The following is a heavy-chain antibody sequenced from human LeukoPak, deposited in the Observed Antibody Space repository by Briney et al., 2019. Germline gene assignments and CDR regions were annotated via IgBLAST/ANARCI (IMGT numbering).Heavy chain of an antibody. J-gene: IGHJ4*02. V-gene: IGHV3-33*06. D-gene: IGHD2-2*01. Sequence: PGGSLRLSCAASGFAFSSYGMHWVRQAPGKGLEWVAVIWYDGSNKYYADSVKGRFTISRDNSKNTLYRQMNSLRAEDTAVYYCAKDLRGCSNTSCYEGTNWGQGTLVTVSS. CDR3: AKDLRGCSNTSCYEGTN. CDR2: IWYDGSNK. CDR1: GFAFSSYG.